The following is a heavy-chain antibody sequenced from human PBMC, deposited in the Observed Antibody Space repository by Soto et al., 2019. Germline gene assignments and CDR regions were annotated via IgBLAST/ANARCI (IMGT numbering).Heavy chain of an antibody. CDR2: INPNSGGT. Sequence: GASVKVSCKVSGYTLTEVSMHWLRQAPGQGLEWMGWINPNSGGTNYAQKFQGRVTVTRDTPTSTAYMELSRLTSDDTAVYYCARSLTEGYCTITGCYTRPLYGMDVWGQGTTVTVSS. V-gene: IGHV1-2*02. D-gene: IGHD2-2*02. CDR1: GYTLTEVS. CDR3: ARSLTEGYCTITGCYTRPLYGMDV. J-gene: IGHJ6*02.